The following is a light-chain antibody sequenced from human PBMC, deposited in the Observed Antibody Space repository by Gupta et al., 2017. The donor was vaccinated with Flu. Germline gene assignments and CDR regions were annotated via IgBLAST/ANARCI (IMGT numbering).Light chain of an antibody. CDR3: VLYMGSGLWV. Sequence: QPVVTQEPSFSVSPGGTVTLTCGLNSGSVSTSYYPSWYQQAPGQAPRTLMHNTNTRSSGVPDRFSGSILGNKAALTITGAQADDESDYYCVLYMGSGLWVFGGGTKLTVL. CDR2: NTN. J-gene: IGLJ3*02. CDR1: SGSVSTSYY. V-gene: IGLV8-61*01.